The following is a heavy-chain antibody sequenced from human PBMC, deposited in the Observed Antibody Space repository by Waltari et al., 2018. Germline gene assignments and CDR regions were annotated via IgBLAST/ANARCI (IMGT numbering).Heavy chain of an antibody. J-gene: IGHJ4*02. Sequence: EVQLVESGGGLVKPGGSLRLSCAASGFTFSSYSMNWVRQAPGKGLEWGSSMSSSSSYIYNADSVKGRFTISRNNAKNSLYLQMNSLRAEDTAVYYCARADDSSSWYSPSGYWGQGTLVTVSS. V-gene: IGHV3-21*01. CDR1: GFTFSSYS. CDR2: MSSSSSYI. D-gene: IGHD6-13*01. CDR3: ARADDSSSWYSPSGY.